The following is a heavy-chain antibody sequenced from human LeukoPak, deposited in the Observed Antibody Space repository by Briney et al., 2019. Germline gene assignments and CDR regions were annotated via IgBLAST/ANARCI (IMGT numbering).Heavy chain of an antibody. CDR3: ARVESSGSRAFDI. CDR2: ISSNGDST. D-gene: IGHD6-19*01. CDR1: GFTFSSYT. V-gene: IGHV3-64*01. Sequence: GGSLRLSCAASGFTFSSYTMHWVRQAPGKGLEYVSAISSNGDSTFYVNSVKGRFTISRDNSKNTLYLQMGSLRAEDMAVYYCARVESSGSRAFDIWGQGTMVTVSS. J-gene: IGHJ3*02.